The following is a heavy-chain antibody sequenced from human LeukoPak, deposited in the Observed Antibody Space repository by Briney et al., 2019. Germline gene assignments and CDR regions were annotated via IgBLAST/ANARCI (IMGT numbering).Heavy chain of an antibody. CDR2: IYHSGTT. D-gene: IGHD6-19*01. V-gene: IGHV4-61*01. J-gene: IGHJ5*02. CDR1: GGSGISGSYY. CDR3: ARGTPLYSSDWYVNWFDP. Sequence: SETLSLTCTVSGGSGISGSYYWSWIRQPPGKGLEWIGYIYHSGTTKYNPSLKSRVTISIDTSKNQFSLKMRSMTAAATAVYFCARGTPLYSSDWYVNWFDPWGQGTLVTVSS.